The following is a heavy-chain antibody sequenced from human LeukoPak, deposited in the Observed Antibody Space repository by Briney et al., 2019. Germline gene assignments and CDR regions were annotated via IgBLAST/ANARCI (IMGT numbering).Heavy chain of an antibody. CDR3: ARDGTRGYDMDV. CDR2: ISSRNEAI. CDR1: GFTFSSYH. V-gene: IGHV3-48*01. J-gene: IGHJ6*02. D-gene: IGHD6-13*01. Sequence: GGSLRLSCAASGFTFSSYHMNWVRQAPGKGLEWVSYISSRNEAIYYADSVKGRFTISRDNAKNSLYLQMNSLRVEDTAVYYCARDGTRGYDMDVWGQGTTVTVSS.